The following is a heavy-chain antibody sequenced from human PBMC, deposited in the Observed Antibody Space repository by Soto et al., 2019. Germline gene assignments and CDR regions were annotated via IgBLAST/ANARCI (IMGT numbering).Heavy chain of an antibody. CDR3: ARSVEGHFDY. Sequence: GSLRLSCAASGFRFNIYSMNWIRQAPGKGLEWFAYITSDTNTIKYADSVRGRFTISRDNAKNSVDLQMNSLRDEDTAVYYCARSVEGHFDYWGQGTVVTVSS. CDR1: GFRFNIYS. D-gene: IGHD6-19*01. V-gene: IGHV3-48*02. J-gene: IGHJ4*02. CDR2: ITSDTNTI.